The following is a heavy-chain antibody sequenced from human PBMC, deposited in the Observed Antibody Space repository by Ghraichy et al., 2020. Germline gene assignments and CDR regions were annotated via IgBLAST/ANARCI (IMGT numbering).Heavy chain of an antibody. D-gene: IGHD2-2*01. CDR2: ISSSSSYI. J-gene: IGHJ6*03. CDR1: GFTFSSYS. V-gene: IGHV3-21*01. CDR3: ARPPARDIVVVPAAMENYYYYMDV. Sequence: GGSLRLSCAASGFTFSSYSMNWVRQAPGKGLEWVSSISSSSSYIYYADSVKGRFTISRDNAKNSLYLQMNSLRAEDTAVYYCARPPARDIVVVPAAMENYYYYMDVWGKGTTVTVSS.